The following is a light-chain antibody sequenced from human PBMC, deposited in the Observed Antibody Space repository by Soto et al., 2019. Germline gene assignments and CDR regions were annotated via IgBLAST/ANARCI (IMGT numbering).Light chain of an antibody. J-gene: IGKJ1*01. V-gene: IGKV3-15*01. CDR3: QQYSNWPWT. Sequence: EIVMTQSPVTLSVSPGERATLSCRASQSVSSNLAWYQQKPGQAPSLLIYGASTRATAIPARFSGSGSGTEFTLTISSLQSEDFAVYYCQQYSNWPWTFGQGTKVDIK. CDR2: GAS. CDR1: QSVSSN.